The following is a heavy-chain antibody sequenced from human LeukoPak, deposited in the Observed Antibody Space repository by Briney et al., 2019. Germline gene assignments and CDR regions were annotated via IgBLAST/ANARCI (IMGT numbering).Heavy chain of an antibody. D-gene: IGHD6-19*01. CDR3: SRSPHRGWYGGGYYYYMDV. V-gene: IGHV4-34*01. Sequence: PSETLSLTCAVYGGSFSGYYWSWIRQPPGKGLEWIGEINHSGSTNYNPSLKSRVTISVDTSKNQFSLKLRSLPAPTTAVYSLSRSPHRGWYGGGYYYYMDVWGKGTTVTVSS. CDR2: INHSGST. CDR1: GGSFSGYY. J-gene: IGHJ6*03.